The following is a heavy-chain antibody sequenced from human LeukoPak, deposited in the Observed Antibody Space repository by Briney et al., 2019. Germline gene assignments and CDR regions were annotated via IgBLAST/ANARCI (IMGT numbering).Heavy chain of an antibody. CDR3: ARDLGGGNFDY. D-gene: IGHD3-16*01. J-gene: IGHJ4*02. CDR2: IYYSGST. CDR1: GGSIRSYY. V-gene: IGHV4-59*12. Sequence: SETLSLTCTVSGGSIRSYYWSWIRQPPGKGLEWIAYIYYSGSTNYNPSLKSRVTISVDTSKNQFSLKLSSVTAADSAVYYCARDLGGGNFDYWGQGTLVTVSS.